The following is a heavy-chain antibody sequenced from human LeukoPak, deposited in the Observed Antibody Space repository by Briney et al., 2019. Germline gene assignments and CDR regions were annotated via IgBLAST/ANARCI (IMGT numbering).Heavy chain of an antibody. CDR2: IRGSGGST. CDR1: GFTFSSYA. J-gene: IGHJ4*02. D-gene: IGHD6-19*01. CDR3: AKAPLVVAGSFDY. V-gene: IGHV3-23*01. Sequence: QAGGSLRLSCAASGFTFSSYAMSWVRQAPGKGLEWVSAIRGSGGSTYYADSVKGRFTISRDNSKNTLYLQMNSLRAEDTAVYYCAKAPLVVAGSFDYWGQGTLVTVSS.